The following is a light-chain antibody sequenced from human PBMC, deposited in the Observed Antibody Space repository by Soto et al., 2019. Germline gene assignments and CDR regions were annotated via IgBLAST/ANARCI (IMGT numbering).Light chain of an antibody. CDR1: QSLRSS. J-gene: IGKJ5*01. CDR2: GAS. Sequence: VMTQSPATLSVSPGERATLSCRASQSLRSSLAWYQQKPGQAPRLLIYGASTRATGIPARFSGSGSGTDFTLTISSLQPEDSATYYCQQAYAFPITFGQGTRLEIK. V-gene: IGKV3-15*01. CDR3: QQAYAFPIT.